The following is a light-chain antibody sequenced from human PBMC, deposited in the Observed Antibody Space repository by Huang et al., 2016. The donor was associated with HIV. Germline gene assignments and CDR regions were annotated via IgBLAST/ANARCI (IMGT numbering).Light chain of an antibody. Sequence: DIVMTQSPDSLAVSLGERATVNCKSSQTILYSSKNKNYLAWYQQKPGQPPKLLIYWAPTRESGVPDRFSGSGSGTDFTLTISSLQAEDVAVYYCQQYFETPLTFGGGTKVEIK. V-gene: IGKV4-1*01. J-gene: IGKJ4*01. CDR3: QQYFETPLT. CDR2: WAP. CDR1: QTILYSSKNKNY.